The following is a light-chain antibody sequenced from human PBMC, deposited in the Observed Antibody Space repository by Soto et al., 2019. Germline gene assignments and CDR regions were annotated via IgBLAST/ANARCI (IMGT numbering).Light chain of an antibody. CDR2: GAS. CDR1: QSVSSSY. Sequence: IVLTQSPGTLSLSPGERATLSCRASQSVSSSYLVWYQQKPGQAPRLLIYGASTRATGIPDRFSGSGSGTDFTLTISRLEPEDFAGYICQQYGSSPYTFGQGTKLEIK. V-gene: IGKV3-20*01. J-gene: IGKJ2*01. CDR3: QQYGSSPYT.